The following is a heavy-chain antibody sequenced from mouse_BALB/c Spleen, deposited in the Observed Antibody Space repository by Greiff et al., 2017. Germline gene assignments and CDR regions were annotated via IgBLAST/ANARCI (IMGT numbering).Heavy chain of an antibody. D-gene: IGHD1-1*01. CDR2: IYPGNVNT. CDR1: GYTFTSYY. J-gene: IGHJ1*01. V-gene: IGHV1S56*01. Sequence: QVQLQQSGPELVKPGASVRISCKASGYTFTSYYIHWVKQRPGQGLEWIGWIYPGNVNTKYNEKFKGKATLTADKSSSTAYMQLSSLTSEDSAVYFCARSYYGSPYWYFDVWGAGTTVTVSS. CDR3: ARSYYGSPYWYFDV.